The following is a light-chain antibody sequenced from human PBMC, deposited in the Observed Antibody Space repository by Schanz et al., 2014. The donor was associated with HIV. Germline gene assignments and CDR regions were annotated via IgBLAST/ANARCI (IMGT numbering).Light chain of an antibody. V-gene: IGLV2-14*03. CDR1: SGDVGSYNY. CDR2: DVS. Sequence: QSALTQPASVSGSPGQSISISCTGTSGDVGSYNYVSWYQQHPGKAPKLMIYDVSNRPSGVSSRFSGSKSGNTASLTISGLQAEDEADYYCSSFSTSDTPIFGTGTKVTVL. J-gene: IGLJ1*01. CDR3: SSFSTSDTPI.